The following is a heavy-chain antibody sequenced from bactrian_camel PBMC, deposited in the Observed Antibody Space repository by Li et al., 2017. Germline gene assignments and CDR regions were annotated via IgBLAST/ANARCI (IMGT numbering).Heavy chain of an antibody. CDR3: AADRLSHGDDVLTRKVYNN. CDR1: GYNYDRNC. Sequence: VQLVESGGGSVQAGGSLKLSCEASGYNYDRNCVGWFRQAPGKEREEVAAIYAGGVSTSIAASVKGRFTISRDNAEDTLYLQMNNLKLEDTAMYYCAADRLSHGDDVLTRKVYNNWGQGTQVTVS. D-gene: IGHD4*01. CDR2: IYAGGVST. J-gene: IGHJ4*01. V-gene: IGHV3S1*01.